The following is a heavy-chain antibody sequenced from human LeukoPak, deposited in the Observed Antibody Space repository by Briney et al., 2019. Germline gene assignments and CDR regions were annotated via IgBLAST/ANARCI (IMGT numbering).Heavy chain of an antibody. Sequence: GGALRLSCAASGVSFSIDEMSWVREAPGKGLEWVSYISVVVSTIYYAESVRGRVTISRDNAKNALCLQMYSVRAEDTAVYYCAGTDSRGYYRDYWGTGILVTVS. V-gene: IGHV3-48*03. D-gene: IGHD3-22*01. CDR2: ISVVVSTI. CDR3: AGTDSRGYYRDY. J-gene: IGHJ4*01. CDR1: GVSFSIDE.